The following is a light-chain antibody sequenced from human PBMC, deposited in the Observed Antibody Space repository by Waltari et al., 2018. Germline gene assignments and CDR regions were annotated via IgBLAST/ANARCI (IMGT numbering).Light chain of an antibody. V-gene: IGLV3-25*03. CDR1: TLPKEY. CDR3: QSSDSSGSYVL. Sequence: SYGLTQAPSVSVSPGQTARITCSGDTLPKEYAYWYQQKPGQAPVLVIYQDRERPSGIPERFSGCRAGTTVALTINGVQAEDEAEYYCQSSDSSGSYVLFGGGTKLTVL. CDR2: QDR. J-gene: IGLJ3*02.